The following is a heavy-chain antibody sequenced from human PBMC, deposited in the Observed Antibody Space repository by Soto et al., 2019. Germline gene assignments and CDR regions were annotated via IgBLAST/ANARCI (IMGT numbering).Heavy chain of an antibody. V-gene: IGHV4-59*12. CDR1: GGSISSYY. D-gene: IGHD1-1*01. Sequence: ETLSLTCTVSGGSISSYYWSWIRQPPGKGLEWIGYIYYSGSTNYNPSLKSRVSMSLDKSRNQLSLTLNSVTAADTAVYYCATEDSMNWTHDYWGQGTLVTVSS. CDR2: IYYSGST. J-gene: IGHJ4*02. CDR3: ATEDSMNWTHDY.